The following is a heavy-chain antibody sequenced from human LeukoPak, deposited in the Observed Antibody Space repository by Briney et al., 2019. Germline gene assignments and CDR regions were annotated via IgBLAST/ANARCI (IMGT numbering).Heavy chain of an antibody. Sequence: GGSLRLSCAASGSTFSSYSMNWVRQAPGKGLEWVSSISSSSSYIYYADSVKGRFTISRDNAKNSLYLQMNSLRAEDTAVYYCARGRGSTYYYDSSGYYNYYYGMDVWGQGTTVTVSS. CDR3: ARGRGSTYYYDSSGYYNYYYGMDV. CDR2: ISSSSSYI. CDR1: GSTFSSYS. D-gene: IGHD3-22*01. J-gene: IGHJ6*02. V-gene: IGHV3-21*01.